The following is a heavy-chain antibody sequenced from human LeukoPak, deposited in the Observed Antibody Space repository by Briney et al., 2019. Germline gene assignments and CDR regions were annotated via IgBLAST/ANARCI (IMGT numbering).Heavy chain of an antibody. Sequence: SETLSLTCTIYSGSFSTYYWSWIRQAPGKGLEWIGEINRSGSTNYNPSLKSRVTISKETAKNQFSLNLTSVTAADTAIYYCARLPSGSYYYYGMDAWGQGTTVTVSS. CDR3: ARLPSGSYYYYGMDA. V-gene: IGHV4-34*01. CDR2: INRSGST. CDR1: SGSFSTYY. J-gene: IGHJ6*02. D-gene: IGHD1-26*01.